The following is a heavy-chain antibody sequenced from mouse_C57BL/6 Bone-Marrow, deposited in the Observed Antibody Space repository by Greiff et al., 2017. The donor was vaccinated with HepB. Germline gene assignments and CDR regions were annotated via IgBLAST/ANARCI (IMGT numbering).Heavy chain of an antibody. CDR1: GFTFSDYG. D-gene: IGHD3-3*01. V-gene: IGHV5-17*01. CDR2: ISSGSSTI. Sequence: EVMLVESGGGLVKPGGSLKLSCAASGFTFSDYGMHWVRQAPEKGLEWVAYISSGSSTIYYADTVKGRFTISRDNATNTQFLQMTSLRSEDTAMYYCARKERDGVAYWGQGTLVTVSA. J-gene: IGHJ3*01. CDR3: ARKERDGVAY.